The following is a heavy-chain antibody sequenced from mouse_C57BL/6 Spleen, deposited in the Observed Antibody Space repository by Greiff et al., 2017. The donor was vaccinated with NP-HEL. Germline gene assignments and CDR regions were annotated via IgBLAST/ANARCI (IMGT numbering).Heavy chain of an antibody. CDR3: ARNSYYYGSSYYFDY. Sequence: EVQVVESGGGLVKPGGSLKLSCAASGFTFSNYGMHWVRQAPEKGLEWVAYISSGSSTIYYADTVKGRFTISRDNAKNTLFLQMTSLRSEDTAMYYCARNSYYYGSSYYFDYWGQGTTLTVSS. D-gene: IGHD1-1*01. J-gene: IGHJ2*01. CDR1: GFTFSNYG. V-gene: IGHV5-17*01. CDR2: ISSGSSTI.